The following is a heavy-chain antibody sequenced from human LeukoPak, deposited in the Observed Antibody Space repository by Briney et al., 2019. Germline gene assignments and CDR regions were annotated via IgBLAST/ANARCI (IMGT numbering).Heavy chain of an antibody. Sequence: GGSLRLSCTGYGFSFRDYDMHWVRQAPGKGLEWVAVILYDGSRKHYGDSVKGRFTISRDNSKNTLYLQMNSLRAEDTAVYYCAIIGGSAFDIWGQGTMVTVSS. V-gene: IGHV3-30*03. CDR1: GFSFRDYD. CDR2: ILYDGSRK. D-gene: IGHD1-26*01. CDR3: AIIGGSAFDI. J-gene: IGHJ3*02.